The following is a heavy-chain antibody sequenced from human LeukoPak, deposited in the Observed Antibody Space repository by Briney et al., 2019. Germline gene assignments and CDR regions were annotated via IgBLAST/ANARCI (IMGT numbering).Heavy chain of an antibody. CDR1: GGTFSRYV. CDR2: LIPIPGIA. J-gene: IGHJ4*02. V-gene: IGHV1-69*04. CDR3: LRRTVTVDY. D-gene: IGHD4-17*01. Sequence: GSSVTVSCKASGGTFSRYVITWVRQAPGQGLEWMGRLIPIPGIANYAQKFQGRVTITADKSATTAYMEVSGLTSEDTAVYYCLRRTVTVDYWGQGTLVTVSS.